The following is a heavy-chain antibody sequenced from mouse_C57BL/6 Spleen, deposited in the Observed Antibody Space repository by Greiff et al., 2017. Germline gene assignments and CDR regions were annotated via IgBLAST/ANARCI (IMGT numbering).Heavy chain of an antibody. CDR2: INPSSGST. CDR3: ASGLCAWFAY. CDR1: GYTFTSYW. V-gene: IGHV1-7*01. J-gene: IGHJ3*01. Sequence: QVQLQQSGAALARPGASVKLSCKASGYTFTSYWMHWVKQRPGQGLEWIGYINPSSGSTKYNQKFKDKATLTADKSSSTAYMQLSSLTYEDSAVYYCASGLCAWFAYWGQGTLVTVSA.